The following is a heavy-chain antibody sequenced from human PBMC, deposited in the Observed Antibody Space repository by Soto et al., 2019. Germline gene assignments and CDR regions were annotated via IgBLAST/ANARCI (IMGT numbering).Heavy chain of an antibody. CDR2: ISGGGDAT. V-gene: IGHV3-23*01. J-gene: IGHJ2*01. CDR3: ARKILGSTSRPDYWYFDL. D-gene: IGHD7-27*01. CDR1: GFTFINYA. Sequence: EVQLSQSGGGLVQPGGSLRLSCAGSGFTFINYAMNWVRQAPGKGLEWVSSISGGGDATFFANSVRGRFTISRDNSDNTVTLQMNSLGVDDTAVYYCARKILGSTSRPDYWYFDLWGRGIRVTVSS.